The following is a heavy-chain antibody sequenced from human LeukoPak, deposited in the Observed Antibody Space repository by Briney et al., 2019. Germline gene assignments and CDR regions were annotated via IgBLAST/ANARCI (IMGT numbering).Heavy chain of an antibody. CDR3: AKDGPYYYDSSGIDH. CDR2: IWYDGSNK. J-gene: IGHJ4*02. V-gene: IGHV3-33*06. CDR1: GFTFSSYG. Sequence: GGSLRLSCAASGFTFSSYGMHWVRQAPGKGLEWVAVIWYDGSNKYYADSVKGRFTISRDNSKNTLYLQMNSLRAEDTAVYYCAKDGPYYYDSSGIDHWGQGTLVTVSS. D-gene: IGHD3-22*01.